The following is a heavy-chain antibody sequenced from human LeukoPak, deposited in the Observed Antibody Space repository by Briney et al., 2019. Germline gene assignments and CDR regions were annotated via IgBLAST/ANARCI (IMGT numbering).Heavy chain of an antibody. CDR1: GFTFSSYS. Sequence: GGSLRLSCAASGFTFSSYSMNWVRQAPGKGLEWVSSISSGSTYMYYADSVKGRFTISGDNAKNSMYLQMNSLRVEDTAVYYCGRVGGRSKAAKGDAFDIWGQGTMVTVSS. J-gene: IGHJ3*02. D-gene: IGHD6-6*01. CDR3: GRVGGRSKAAKGDAFDI. CDR2: ISSGSTYM. V-gene: IGHV3-21*01.